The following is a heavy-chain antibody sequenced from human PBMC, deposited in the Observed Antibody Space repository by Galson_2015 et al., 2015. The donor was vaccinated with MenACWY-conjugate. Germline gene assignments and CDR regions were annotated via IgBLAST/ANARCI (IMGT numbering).Heavy chain of an antibody. Sequence: SLRLSCAASGFTFNNYWMHWVHQPPGKGQEWISYIKADGSFSNYADSVKGRFTISTDNAKNMVYLQMDGLGDEDTAVYFCARDNNWSFDSWGQGTLVTVSS. CDR3: ARDNNWSFDS. D-gene: IGHD1-1*01. CDR1: GFTFNNYW. CDR2: IKADGSFS. V-gene: IGHV3-74*01. J-gene: IGHJ4*02.